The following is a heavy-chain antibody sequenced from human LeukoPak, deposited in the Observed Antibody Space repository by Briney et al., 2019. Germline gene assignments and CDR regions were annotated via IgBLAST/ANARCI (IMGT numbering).Heavy chain of an antibody. J-gene: IGHJ4*02. V-gene: IGHV3-23*01. CDR3: AKDASLVYFDY. CDR2: ISGSGGST. CDR1: GFTFSIYA. D-gene: IGHD6-13*01. Sequence: PGGSLRLSCAAYGFTFSIYAMSWVRQAPGKGLEWVSAISGSGGSTYYADSVKGQFTISKDNSKNTLYLQMNSLRAEDTAVYYCAKDASLVYFDYWGQGTLVTVSS.